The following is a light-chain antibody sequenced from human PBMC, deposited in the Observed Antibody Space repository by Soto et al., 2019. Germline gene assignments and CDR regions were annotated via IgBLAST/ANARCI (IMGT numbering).Light chain of an antibody. Sequence: QSALTQPASVSGSPGQSITISCTGTSSDVGGYNYVCWYQQYPGKVPKVLIYDVSNRPSGVSDRFSGSKSGNTAALTISGLQAEDEADYYCCSYAAKSTVIFGGGTKVTVL. CDR3: CSYAAKSTVI. CDR1: SSDVGGYNY. V-gene: IGLV2-14*01. J-gene: IGLJ2*01. CDR2: DVS.